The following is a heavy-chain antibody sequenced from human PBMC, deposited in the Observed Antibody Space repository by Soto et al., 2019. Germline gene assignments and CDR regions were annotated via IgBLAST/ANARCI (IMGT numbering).Heavy chain of an antibody. D-gene: IGHD3-22*01. CDR2: ISSSSSTI. J-gene: IGHJ4*02. V-gene: IGHV3-48*01. CDR1: GFTFSSYS. CDR3: AKVPTKYSDDSSGEPLDY. Sequence: EVQLVESGGGLVQPGGSLRLSCAASGFTFSSYSMNWVRQAPGKGLEWVSYISSSSSTIYYADSVKGRFTISRDNAKNSLYLQMNSLRAEDTAVYYCAKVPTKYSDDSSGEPLDYWGQGTLVTVSS.